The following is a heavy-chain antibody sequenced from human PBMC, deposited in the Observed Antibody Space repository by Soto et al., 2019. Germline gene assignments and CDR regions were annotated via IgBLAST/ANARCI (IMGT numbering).Heavy chain of an antibody. Sequence: SETLSLTCTVSGGTISSYYWSWIRQYPGKGLEWIGYIYYSGSTYYNPSLKSRVTISVDTSKNQFSLKLSSVTAADTAVYYCARSSTSANYFDYWGQGTLVTVSS. CDR2: IYYSGST. CDR3: ARSSTSANYFDY. CDR1: GGTISSYY. D-gene: IGHD2-2*01. V-gene: IGHV4-59*06. J-gene: IGHJ4*02.